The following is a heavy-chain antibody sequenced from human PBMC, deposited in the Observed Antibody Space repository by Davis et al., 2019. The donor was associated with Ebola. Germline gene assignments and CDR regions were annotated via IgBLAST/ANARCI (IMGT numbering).Heavy chain of an antibody. CDR3: ARGDIVLMVYARPGLDY. CDR2: INPNSGGT. D-gene: IGHD2-8*01. V-gene: IGHV1-2*02. CDR1: GYTFTGYY. J-gene: IGHJ4*02. Sequence: ASVKVSCKASGYTFTGYYMHWVRQAPGQGLEWMGWINPNSGGTNYVQKFQGRVTMTRDTSISTAYMELSRLRSDDTAVYYCARGDIVLMVYARPGLDYWGQGTLVTVSS.